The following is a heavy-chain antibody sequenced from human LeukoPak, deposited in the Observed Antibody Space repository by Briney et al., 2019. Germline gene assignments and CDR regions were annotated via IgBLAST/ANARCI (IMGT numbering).Heavy chain of an antibody. CDR3: ARSTDPGYIVVVVGARYYYGMDV. J-gene: IGHJ6*02. CDR2: ISGYNGST. D-gene: IGHD2-15*01. Sequence: ASVKVSCKASGYTFTNYGISWVRQAPGQGLEWMGWISGYNGSTNYAQKFQGRVTMTTDASTSTAYMELRSLRSDDTAVYYCARSTDPGYIVVVVGARYYYGMDVWGQGTTVTVSS. V-gene: IGHV1-18*01. CDR1: GYTFTNYG.